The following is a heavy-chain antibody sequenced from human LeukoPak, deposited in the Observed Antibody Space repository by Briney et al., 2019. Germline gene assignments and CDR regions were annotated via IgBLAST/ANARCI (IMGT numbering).Heavy chain of an antibody. CDR3: ARIKYNSNWWEAFDV. CDR2: KRQDGSEK. V-gene: IGHV3-7*04. CDR1: GFTFSSYW. Sequence: GGSLRLSCAASGFTFSSYWMNWVRQAPGKGLEWVANKRQDGSEKYYVDSVKGRFTISRDNAKNSLSLQMNSLRAEDTAMYYCARIKYNSNWWEAFDVWGQGTMVTVSS. J-gene: IGHJ3*01. D-gene: IGHD6-13*01.